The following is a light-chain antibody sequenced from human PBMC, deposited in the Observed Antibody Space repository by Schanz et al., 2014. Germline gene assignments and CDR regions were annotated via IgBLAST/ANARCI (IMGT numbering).Light chain of an antibody. Sequence: DIQMTQSPSSVSASVGDRVTITCRASQGISTWIAWYQQKPGKAPRLLIFGAYNLQKGVPSRFSGSGSGTDFNLTITSLQPEDFATYFCQQANSFPPTFGQGIRLEIK. J-gene: IGKJ5*01. V-gene: IGKV1-12*01. CDR2: GAY. CDR1: QGISTW. CDR3: QQANSFPPT.